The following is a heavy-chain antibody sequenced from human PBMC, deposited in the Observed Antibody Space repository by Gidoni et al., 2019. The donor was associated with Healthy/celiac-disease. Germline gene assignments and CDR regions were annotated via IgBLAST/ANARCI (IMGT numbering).Heavy chain of an antibody. J-gene: IGHJ4*02. CDR3: AREKHYDILTGYYPMDY. D-gene: IGHD3-9*01. Sequence: QVQLVQSGAEVKKPGASVKVSCKASGYTFTSYGISWVRQAPGQGLEWMGWISAYNGNTNYAQKLQGRVTMTTDTSSSTAYMELRSLRSDDTAVYYCAREKHYDILTGYYPMDYWGQGTLVTVSS. CDR2: ISAYNGNT. CDR1: GYTFTSYG. V-gene: IGHV1-18*01.